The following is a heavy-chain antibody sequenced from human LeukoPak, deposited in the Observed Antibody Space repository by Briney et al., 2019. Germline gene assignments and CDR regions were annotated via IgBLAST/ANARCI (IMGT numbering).Heavy chain of an antibody. V-gene: IGHV4-38-2*02. CDR2: IYHSGST. J-gene: IGHJ4*02. Sequence: SETLSLTCTVSGYSISSGYYWGWIRQPPGKGLEWIGSIYHSGSTYYNPSLKSRVTISVDTSKNQFSLKLSSVTAADTAVYYCARGPDYSNKYYFDYWGQGTLVTVSS. CDR1: GYSISSGYY. D-gene: IGHD4-11*01. CDR3: ARGPDYSNKYYFDY.